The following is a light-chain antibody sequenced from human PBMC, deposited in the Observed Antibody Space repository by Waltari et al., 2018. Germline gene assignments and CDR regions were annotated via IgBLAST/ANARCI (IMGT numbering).Light chain of an antibody. V-gene: IGKV1-5*03. CDR1: EGINDH. J-gene: IGKJ1*01. Sequence: DIQMTQMPSTLSADVGDRVTISCRASEGINDHLAWFQQKPGKAPKLLIFKASTLHSGVPSRFSGSVSGTDFTLAISSLQPDDFATYYCQSFDNFKWQFGQGTNV. CDR2: KAS. CDR3: QSFDNFKWQ.